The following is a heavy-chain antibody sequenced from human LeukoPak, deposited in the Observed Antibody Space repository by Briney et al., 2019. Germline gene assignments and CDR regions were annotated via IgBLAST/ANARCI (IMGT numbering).Heavy chain of an antibody. CDR2: ISGYNGNT. V-gene: IGHV1-18*01. J-gene: IGHJ4*02. D-gene: IGHD1-7*01. CDR1: GYTFTRYG. Sequence: ASVKVSCKSSGYTFTRYGITWVRQAPGQGLEWMGWISGYNGNTNYAQKFQGRDTMTRDPSISTAYLELSRLKSDYTAVYYCARSNWSYDLPGYYFDYWGQGTLVTVSS. CDR3: ARSNWSYDLPGYYFDY.